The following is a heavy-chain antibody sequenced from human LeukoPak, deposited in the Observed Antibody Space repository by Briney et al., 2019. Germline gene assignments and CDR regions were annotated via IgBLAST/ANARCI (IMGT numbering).Heavy chain of an antibody. J-gene: IGHJ5*02. D-gene: IGHD6-13*01. CDR2: IYTSGSI. Sequence: PSETLSLTCTVSGGSISSGSYYWSWIRQPAGKGLEWIGRIYTSGSINYNPSLKSRVTISVDTSKNQFSLKLSSVTAADTAVYYCARSGIAAAGNWFDPWGQGTLVTVSS. CDR1: GGSISSGSYY. CDR3: ARSGIAAAGNWFDP. V-gene: IGHV4-61*02.